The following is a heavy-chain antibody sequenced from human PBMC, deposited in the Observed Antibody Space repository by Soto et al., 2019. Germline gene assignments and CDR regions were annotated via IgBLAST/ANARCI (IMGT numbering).Heavy chain of an antibody. J-gene: IGHJ4*02. D-gene: IGHD3-3*01. V-gene: IGHV1-8*01. CDR3: ARNIGITIFGVAEKRYYFDY. CDR1: GYTFTSYD. Sequence: ASVKVSCKASGYTFTSYDINWVRQATGQGLEWMGWMNPNSGNTGYAQKFQGRVTMTRNTSISTAYMELSSLRSEDTAVYYCARNIGITIFGVAEKRYYFDYWGQGTLVTVSS. CDR2: MNPNSGNT.